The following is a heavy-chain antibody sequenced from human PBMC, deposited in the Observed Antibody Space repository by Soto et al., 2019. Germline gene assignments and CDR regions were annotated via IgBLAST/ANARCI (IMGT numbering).Heavy chain of an antibody. D-gene: IGHD1-26*01. V-gene: IGHV3-74*01. J-gene: IGHJ4*02. CDR2: SNSDGSTV. Sequence: EVQLVESGGGLVQPGGSLRLSCAASGFTFRTYWMHWVRQAPGKGLVWVSRSNSDGSTVTYADSVRGRFTISRDNTKNTLYLEMKSLGVEDTALYYCARDFVGATSRKDYWGQGTLVTVSS. CDR3: ARDFVGATSRKDY. CDR1: GFTFRTYW.